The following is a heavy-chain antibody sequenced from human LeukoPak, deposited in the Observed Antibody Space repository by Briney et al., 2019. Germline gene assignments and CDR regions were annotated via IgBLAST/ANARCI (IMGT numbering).Heavy chain of an antibody. J-gene: IGHJ4*02. D-gene: IGHD1-26*01. Sequence: AGGSLRLSCAASGFTFSDQAMSWVGQAPGKGLEGVSVLYSAGSTFYVDSVKGRFTISRDNSKNMLFLQMNSLRVEDTAIYYCAGSPWDGIRGVGLDYLDYWGRGTLVTVSS. CDR3: AGSPWDGIRGVGLDYLDY. CDR1: GFTFSDQA. V-gene: IGHV3-53*01. CDR2: LYSAGST.